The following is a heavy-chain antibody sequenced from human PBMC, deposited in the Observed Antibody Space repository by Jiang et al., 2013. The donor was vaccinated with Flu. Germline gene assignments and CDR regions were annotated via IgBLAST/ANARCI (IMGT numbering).Heavy chain of an antibody. D-gene: IGHD5-12*01. Sequence: LLKPSETLSLTCTVSGGSVTSDTYYWVWIRQPPGRGLEWIGSIYYSGSTYYNPSLKSRVTMSVDTSKNQFSLRLTSVTAADTAVYFCARAQKYSGFELPYFDHWGQGTLVTASS. CDR2: IYYSGST. V-gene: IGHV4-39*07. CDR1: GGSVTSDTYY. CDR3: ARAQKYSGFELPYFDH. J-gene: IGHJ4*02.